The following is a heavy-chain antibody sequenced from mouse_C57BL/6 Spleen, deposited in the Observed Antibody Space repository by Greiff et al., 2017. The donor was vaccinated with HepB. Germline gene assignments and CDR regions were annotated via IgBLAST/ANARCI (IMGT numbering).Heavy chain of an antibody. CDR1: GYTFTSYW. CDR3: AREDEDAMDY. J-gene: IGHJ4*01. V-gene: IGHV1-52*01. CDR2: IDPSDSET. Sequence: QVQLKQPGAELVRPGSSVKLSCKASGYTFTSYWMHWVKQRPIQGLEWIGNIDPSDSETNYNQKFKDKATLTVDKSSSTAYMQLSSLTSEDSAVYYCAREDEDAMDYWGQGTSVTVSS.